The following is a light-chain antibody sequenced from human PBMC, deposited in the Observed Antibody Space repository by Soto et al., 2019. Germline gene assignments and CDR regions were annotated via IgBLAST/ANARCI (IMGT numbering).Light chain of an antibody. CDR3: QQYNDYWT. V-gene: IGKV1-5*03. CDR2: KAS. J-gene: IGKJ1*01. Sequence: DIKMTQSPSTLSAYVGDRVTITCRASQSINIWLAWYQQKPGRAPKLLIYKASTLESGVPLRFSGSGSGTEFTLTISSLQPDDFATYYCQQYNDYWTFGQGTKVAIK. CDR1: QSINIW.